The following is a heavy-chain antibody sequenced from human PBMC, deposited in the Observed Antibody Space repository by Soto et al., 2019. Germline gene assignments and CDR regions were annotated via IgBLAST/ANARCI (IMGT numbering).Heavy chain of an antibody. V-gene: IGHV1-2*04. Sequence: ASVKVSCKASGYTFTGYYMHWVRQAPGQGLEWMGWINPNSGGTNYAQKFQGWVTMTRDTSISTAYMELSRLRSDDTAVYYCARGSLLGYYDSKARFDIWGQGTIVTLSS. CDR3: ARGSLLGYYDSKARFDI. CDR2: INPNSGGT. CDR1: GYTFTGYY. J-gene: IGHJ3*02. D-gene: IGHD3-22*01.